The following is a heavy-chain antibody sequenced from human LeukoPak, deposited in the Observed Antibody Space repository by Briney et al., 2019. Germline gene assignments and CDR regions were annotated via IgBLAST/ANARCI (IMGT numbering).Heavy chain of an antibody. CDR3: ARAVLLVGNFDY. D-gene: IGHD2-15*01. V-gene: IGHV3-30-3*01. J-gene: IGHJ4*02. CDR1: GFTFNTNA. Sequence: GGSLTLSCAASGFTFNTNAMHWVRQAPGKGLEWVAFLSFDGSDEYYADSVKGRLTISRDNSKNTLYLQMNSLRVEDTAVYYCARAVLLVGNFDYWGQGTLVTVSS. CDR2: LSFDGSDE.